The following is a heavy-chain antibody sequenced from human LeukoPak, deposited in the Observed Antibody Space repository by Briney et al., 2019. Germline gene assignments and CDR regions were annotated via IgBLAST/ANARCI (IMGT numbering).Heavy chain of an antibody. CDR2: IYYSGST. Sequence: SETLSLTCTVSGGSISSSSYYWGWIRQPPGKGLEWIGSIYYSGSTYYNPSLKSRVTISVDRSKNQFSLKLSSVTAADTAVYYCARGPDYYDSSGDYFDYWGQGTLVTVSS. V-gene: IGHV4-39*07. CDR3: ARGPDYYDSSGDYFDY. J-gene: IGHJ4*02. D-gene: IGHD3-22*01. CDR1: GGSISSSSYY.